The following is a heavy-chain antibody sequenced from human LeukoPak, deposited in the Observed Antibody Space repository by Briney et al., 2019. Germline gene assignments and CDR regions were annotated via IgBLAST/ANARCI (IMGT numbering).Heavy chain of an antibody. V-gene: IGHV1-69*13. Sequence: GASVKVSCKASGGTFSSYAISWVRQAPGQGLEWMGRIIPIFGTANYAQKFQGRVTITADESTSTAYMELSSLRSEDTAVYYCVRGGGMATTRQPFDYWGQGTLVTVSS. CDR3: VRGGGMATTRQPFDY. CDR2: IIPIFGTA. CDR1: GGTFSSYA. J-gene: IGHJ4*02. D-gene: IGHD5-24*01.